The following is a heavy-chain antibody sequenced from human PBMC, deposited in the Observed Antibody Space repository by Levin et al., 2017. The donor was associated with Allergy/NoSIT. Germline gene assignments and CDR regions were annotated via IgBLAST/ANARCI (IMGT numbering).Heavy chain of an antibody. J-gene: IGHJ4*02. CDR3: ARPYDILTGWNY. D-gene: IGHD3-9*01. CDR2: IYYSGST. Sequence: SETLSLTCTVSGGSISSSSYYWGWIRQPPGKGLEWIGSIYYSGSTYYNPSLKSRVTISVDTSKNQFSLKLSSVTAADTAVYYCARPYDILTGWNYWGQGTLVTVSS. V-gene: IGHV4-39*01. CDR1: GGSISSSSYY.